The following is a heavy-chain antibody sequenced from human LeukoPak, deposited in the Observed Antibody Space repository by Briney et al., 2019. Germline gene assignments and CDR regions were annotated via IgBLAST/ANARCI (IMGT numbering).Heavy chain of an antibody. D-gene: IGHD3-10*01. Sequence: PGGSLRLSCAASGFTFSSYGMHWVRQAPGKGLEWVAVISYDGSNKYYADSVKGRFTISRDNSKNTLYLQMNNLRAEDTAVYYCAKDLDGSGSSPDYWGQGTLVTVSS. J-gene: IGHJ4*02. CDR1: GFTFSSYG. CDR2: ISYDGSNK. V-gene: IGHV3-30*18. CDR3: AKDLDGSGSSPDY.